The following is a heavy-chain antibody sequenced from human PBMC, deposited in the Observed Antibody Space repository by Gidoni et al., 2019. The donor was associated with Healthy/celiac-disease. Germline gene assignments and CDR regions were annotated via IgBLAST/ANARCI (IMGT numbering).Heavy chain of an antibody. CDR1: GGSISSGVYY. CDR3: AVTGDGSYYFDY. CDR2: IYYSGSP. J-gene: IGHJ4*02. D-gene: IGHD7-27*01. V-gene: IGHV4-31*03. Sequence: QVQLQESGQGAAKPSQTRHSTCTVEGGSISSGVYYWSWIRQHPGKGLVWNGYIYYSGSPYYNPSLKCRFTISVDTSKNQFSLKMSSVTAAAPALYYCAVTGDGSYYFDYWGQGTLVTVSS.